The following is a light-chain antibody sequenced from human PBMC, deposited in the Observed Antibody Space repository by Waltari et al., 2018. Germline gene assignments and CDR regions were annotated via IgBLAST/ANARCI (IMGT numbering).Light chain of an antibody. J-gene: IGLJ3*02. V-gene: IGLV1-47*01. CDR1: NFNIGSNF. Sequence: QSVLTQLPSASGTPGQTVTISCSGSNFNIGSNFVHWYQQLPGTAPKLLIYNNYQRPSGVPDRFSGSKSVPSASLAISGLRSEDEADYYCAVWDDSLSAWVFGGGTKLTVL. CDR2: NNY. CDR3: AVWDDSLSAWV.